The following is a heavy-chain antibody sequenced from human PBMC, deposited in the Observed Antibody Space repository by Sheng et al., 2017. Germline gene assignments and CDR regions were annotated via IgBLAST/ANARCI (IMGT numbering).Heavy chain of an antibody. V-gene: IGHV1-69*08. CDR2: IIPILGIA. CDR3: ARDGGVTGYSSS. J-gene: IGHJ4*02. Sequence: QVQLVQSGAEVKKPGSSVKVSCKASGGTFSSYTISWVRQAPGQGLEWMGRIIPILGIANYAQKFQGRVTITADKSTSTAYMELSSLRSEDTAVYYCARDGGVTGYSSSWGQGTLVTVSS. CDR1: GGTFSSYT. D-gene: IGHD6-13*01.